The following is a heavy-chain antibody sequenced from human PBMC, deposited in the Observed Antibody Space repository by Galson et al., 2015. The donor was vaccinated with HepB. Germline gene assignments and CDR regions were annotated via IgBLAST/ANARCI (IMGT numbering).Heavy chain of an antibody. V-gene: IGHV6-1*01. J-gene: IGHJ4*02. D-gene: IGHD3-9*01. CDR2: TYYRSKWYN. CDR1: GDSVSSNSGA. Sequence: CAISGDSVSSNSGAWNWIRQSPSRGLEWLGRTYYRSKWYNDYAPSLKSRITINPDTSKNQFSLQLNSVTPEDTAVYYCARQGREYYDILTGYYDPHFDYWGQGTLVTVSS. CDR3: ARQGREYYDILTGYYDPHFDY.